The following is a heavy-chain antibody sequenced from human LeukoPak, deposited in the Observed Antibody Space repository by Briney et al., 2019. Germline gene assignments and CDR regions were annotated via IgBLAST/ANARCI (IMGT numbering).Heavy chain of an antibody. J-gene: IGHJ3*02. CDR3: QGNIPAFDI. CDR2: IYYSGST. CDR1: GGSISGSSYY. V-gene: IGHV4-39*01. D-gene: IGHD2/OR15-2a*01. Sequence: SETLSLTCTVSGGSISGSSYYWGWIRQPPGKGLEWIGSIYYSGSTYYNPSLKSRVTISVDTSKNQFSLKLSSVTAADTAVYYCQGNIPAFDIWGQGTMVTVSS.